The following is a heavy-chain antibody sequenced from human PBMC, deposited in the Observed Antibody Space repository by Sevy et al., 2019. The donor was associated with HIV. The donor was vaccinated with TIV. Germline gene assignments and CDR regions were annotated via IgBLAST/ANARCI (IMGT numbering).Heavy chain of an antibody. CDR1: GYTFSRNT. CDR3: TRESSGFDS. Sequence: GGSLRLSCAASGYTFSRNTMHWVRQVPGKGLVWVSGISSDGTYKTYADSVKGRFTISRDNAKSTLYLQMNSLRAEDTAVYYCTRESSGFDSWGQGTLDTVSS. V-gene: IGHV3-74*03. J-gene: IGHJ5*01. D-gene: IGHD3-22*01. CDR2: ISSDGTYK.